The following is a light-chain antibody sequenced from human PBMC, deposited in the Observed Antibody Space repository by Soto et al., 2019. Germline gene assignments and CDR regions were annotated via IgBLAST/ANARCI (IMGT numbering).Light chain of an antibody. V-gene: IGKV1-6*01. CDR2: GAS. J-gene: IGKJ1*01. Sequence: AIQMTQSPSSLSASVGDRVTISCRASQAIRNDLGWYQQKPGKAPNLLIYGASSLESGVPSRLSGSGSGTDFTLTISSLQPEDFATYYCLQDNNYPWTFGQGTKVEI. CDR1: QAIRND. CDR3: LQDNNYPWT.